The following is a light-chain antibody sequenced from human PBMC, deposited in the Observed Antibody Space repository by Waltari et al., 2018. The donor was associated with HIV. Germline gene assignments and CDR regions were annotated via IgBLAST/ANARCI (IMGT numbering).Light chain of an antibody. CDR2: EVS. V-gene: IGLV2-23*02. CDR1: RSDGGGYNL. J-gene: IGLJ2*01. Sequence: QSSLTPPSSVSWSPGQSITIPCPGTRSDGGGYNLVLRYQQHPGKAPKLMIYEVSKRPSGVSNRFSGSKSGNTASLTISGLQAEDEADYYCCAYAGSTTYVIFGGGTKLTVL. CDR3: CAYAGSTTYVI.